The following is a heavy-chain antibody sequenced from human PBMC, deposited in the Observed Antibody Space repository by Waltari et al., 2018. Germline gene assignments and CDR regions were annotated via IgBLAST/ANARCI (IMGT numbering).Heavy chain of an antibody. CDR2: IKEDGSFQ. CDR3: ARAHD. J-gene: IGHJ4*02. V-gene: IGHV3-7*04. CDR1: GFTFSTTW. Sequence: EVQLVDSGGGLVQPGGSLRVSCAASGFTFSTTWMSWVRQAPGKGLEWVASIKEDGSFQYYVDSVKGRFTISRDNAKNSLYLQMNSLRPENTAVYFCARAHDWGQGTGVTVSS.